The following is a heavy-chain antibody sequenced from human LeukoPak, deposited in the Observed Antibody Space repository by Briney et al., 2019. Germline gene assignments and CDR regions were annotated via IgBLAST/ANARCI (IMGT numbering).Heavy chain of an antibody. CDR2: VYQSGST. J-gene: IGHJ4*02. CDR1: GDSISSSNYY. CDR3: ARHTKDTGYSYGFPTY. D-gene: IGHD5-18*01. V-gene: IGHV4-39*01. Sequence: SETLSLTCTVSGDSISSSNYYLGWIRQPPGKGLEWIGSVYQSGSTYYNPSLNGRATISVDTSKNQLSLKLYSVTAADTAVYYCARHTKDTGYSYGFPTYWGQGTLVTVSS.